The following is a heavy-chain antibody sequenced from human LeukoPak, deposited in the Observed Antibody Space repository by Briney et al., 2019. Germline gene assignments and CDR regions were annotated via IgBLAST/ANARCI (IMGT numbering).Heavy chain of an antibody. Sequence: GGSLRLSCAASGFTVSSNYMSWVRQAPGKGLEWVSYISSSGGSIYYTDSVKGRFTISRDNAQNSLYLQMNSLRAEDTAVYYCARSISDCFDYWGQGTLVTVSS. CDR2: ISSSGGSI. CDR3: ARSISDCFDY. J-gene: IGHJ4*02. V-gene: IGHV3-11*04. CDR1: GFTVSSNY.